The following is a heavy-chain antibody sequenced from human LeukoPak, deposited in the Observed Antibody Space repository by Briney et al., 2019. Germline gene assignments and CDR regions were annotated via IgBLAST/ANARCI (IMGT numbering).Heavy chain of an antibody. D-gene: IGHD6-13*01. CDR3: EIRGVVIGVILVGYRRGDYYFYT. V-gene: IGHV3-23*01. Sequence: GGSLRLSCAVSGITLSNYGMIWVRQAPGKGLEWVADISGSGGSTHYADSVKGRFTISRDNPTNSLYLQMKSLRAEDTAVYCCEIRGVVIGVILVGYRRGDYYFYTWGQGALVTVSS. J-gene: IGHJ4*02. CDR2: ISGSGGST. CDR1: GITLSNYG.